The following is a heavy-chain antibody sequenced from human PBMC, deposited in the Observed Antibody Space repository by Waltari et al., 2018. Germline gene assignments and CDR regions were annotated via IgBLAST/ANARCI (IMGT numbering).Heavy chain of an antibody. Sequence: QVQLVESGGGVVQPGRSLRLSCAASGFTFSSYAMHWVRQAPGKGLEWVAVISYDGSNKYYADYVKGRFTISRDNSKNTLYLQMNSLRAEDTAVYYCSADFWSGYYLGRPHEVNSSMDVWGQGTTVTVSS. J-gene: IGHJ6*02. CDR1: GFTFSSYA. V-gene: IGHV3-30-3*01. CDR2: ISYDGSNK. CDR3: SADFWSGYYLGRPHEVNSSMDV. D-gene: IGHD3-3*01.